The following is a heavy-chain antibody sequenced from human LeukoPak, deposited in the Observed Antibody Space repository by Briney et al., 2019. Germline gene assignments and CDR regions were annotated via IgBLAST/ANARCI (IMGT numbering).Heavy chain of an antibody. Sequence: PGGSLRLSCTASGFTFDDHTMHWVRQPPGKGLVWVSRINPDGGITNYADSVRGRFTISRDNAKNTLYLQMNSLRAEDTAVYYCARDFTGYSDIWGQGTLVTVSS. J-gene: IGHJ4*02. CDR2: INPDGGIT. CDR3: ARDFTGYSDI. CDR1: GFTFDDHT. V-gene: IGHV3-74*01. D-gene: IGHD5-12*01.